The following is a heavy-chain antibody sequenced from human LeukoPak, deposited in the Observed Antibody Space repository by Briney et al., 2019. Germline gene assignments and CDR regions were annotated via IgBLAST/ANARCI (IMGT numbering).Heavy chain of an antibody. CDR2: IIPIFGTA. Sequence: SVKVSCKASGGTFSSYAISWVRPAPGQGLEWMGGIIPIFGTANYAQKFQGRVTITADESTSTAYMELSSLRSEDTAVYYCARIAVAGIGSSYYYYYGMDVWGQGTTVTVSS. J-gene: IGHJ6*02. V-gene: IGHV1-69*01. CDR3: ARIAVAGIGSSYYYYYGMDV. D-gene: IGHD6-19*01. CDR1: GGTFSSYA.